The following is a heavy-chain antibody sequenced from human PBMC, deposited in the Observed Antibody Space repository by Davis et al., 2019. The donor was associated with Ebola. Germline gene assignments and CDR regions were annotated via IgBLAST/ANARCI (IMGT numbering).Heavy chain of an antibody. CDR1: GGSVSSGSYY. Sequence: PSETLSLTCTVSGGSVSSGSYYWSWIRQPPGKGLEWIGYIYYSGSTNYNPSLKSRVTISVDTSKNQFSLKLSSVTAADTAVYYCARDGRGWYSSGPNYMDVWGKGTTVTVSS. CDR2: IYYSGST. J-gene: IGHJ6*03. V-gene: IGHV4-61*01. D-gene: IGHD6-19*01. CDR3: ARDGRGWYSSGPNYMDV.